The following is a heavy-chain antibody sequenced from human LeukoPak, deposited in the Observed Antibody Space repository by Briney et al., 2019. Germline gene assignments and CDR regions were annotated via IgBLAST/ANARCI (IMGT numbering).Heavy chain of an antibody. CDR2: INSDGSST. CDR3: ARASFRIAARPGYFDL. J-gene: IGHJ2*01. V-gene: IGHV3-74*01. CDR1: GFTFSNYW. D-gene: IGHD6-6*01. Sequence: PGGSLRLSCAASGFTFSNYWMHWVRQAPGKGLVWVSRINSDGSSTSYADSVRGRFTISRDNAENTLYLQVNSLRAEDTVVYYCARASFRIAARPGYFDLWGRGTLVTVSS.